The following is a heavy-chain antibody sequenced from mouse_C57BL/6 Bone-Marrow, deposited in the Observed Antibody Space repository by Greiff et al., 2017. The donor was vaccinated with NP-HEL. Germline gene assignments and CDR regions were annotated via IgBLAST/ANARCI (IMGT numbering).Heavy chain of an antibody. CDR3: ARAKTHYDGYLPLPMDY. J-gene: IGHJ4*01. D-gene: IGHD2-3*01. CDR1: GYTFTSYG. Sequence: VQLQQSGAELVRPGSSVKMSCKTSGYTFTSYGINWVKQRPGQGLEWIGYIYLGNGYTEYNEKFKGKATLTSDPSSSTAYLPLSSLTSEDSAIYFCARAKTHYDGYLPLPMDYGGQGTSVTVSS. CDR2: IYLGNGYT. V-gene: IGHV1-58*01.